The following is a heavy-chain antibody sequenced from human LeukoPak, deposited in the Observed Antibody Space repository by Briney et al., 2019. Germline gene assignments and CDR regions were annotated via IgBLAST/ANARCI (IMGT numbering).Heavy chain of an antibody. V-gene: IGHV4-39*07. CDR1: GDSISSSTYY. CDR3: ARVDYGDYYWYFDL. Sequence: PSETLSLTCTVSGDSISSSTYYWGWIRQPPGKGLEWIGSIYHSGSTYYNPSLKSRVTISVDTSKNQFSLKLSSVTAADTAVYYCARVDYGDYYWYFDLWGRGTLVTVSS. D-gene: IGHD4-17*01. J-gene: IGHJ2*01. CDR2: IYHSGST.